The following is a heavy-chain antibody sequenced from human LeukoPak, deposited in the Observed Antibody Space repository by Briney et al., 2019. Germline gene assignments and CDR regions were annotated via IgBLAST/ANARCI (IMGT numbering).Heavy chain of an antibody. CDR1: GFTFSNYG. CDR2: IWYDGSNK. J-gene: IGHJ4*02. D-gene: IGHD6-13*01. Sequence: PGGSLRLSCAASGFTFSNYGIHWVRQAPGKGLEWVAVIWYDGSNKHYADSVKGRFTISRDNSKNTLYLQMNSLRVEDTAVYYCVRDSSNAADYWGQGSLVAVSS. CDR3: VRDSSNAADY. V-gene: IGHV3-33*01.